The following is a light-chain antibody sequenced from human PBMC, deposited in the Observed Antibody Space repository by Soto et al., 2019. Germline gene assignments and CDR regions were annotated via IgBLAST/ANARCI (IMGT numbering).Light chain of an antibody. CDR2: GAS. CDR3: QQYDSSPLT. CDR1: QSVSSSY. Sequence: EIVLTQSPGTLSLSPGERATLSCRASQSVSSSYLARYQQKPGQAPRLLIYGASSRATGIPDRFSGSGSGTDFTLTISRLEPEDFAVYYCQQYDSSPLTFGGGTKGEIK. V-gene: IGKV3-20*01. J-gene: IGKJ4*01.